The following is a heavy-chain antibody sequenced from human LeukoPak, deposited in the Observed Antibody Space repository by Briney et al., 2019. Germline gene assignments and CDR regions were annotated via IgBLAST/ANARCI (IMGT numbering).Heavy chain of an antibody. Sequence: PGGSLRLSCAASGFTFSSYAMHWVRQAPGKGLEWVAVISYDGSNKYYADSVKGRFTISRDNSKNTLYLQMNSLRAEDTAVYYCARRAQWLAFSDRYFDYWGQGTLVTVSS. J-gene: IGHJ4*02. CDR1: GFTFSSYA. V-gene: IGHV3-30*04. CDR2: ISYDGSNK. CDR3: ARRAQWLAFSDRYFDY. D-gene: IGHD6-19*01.